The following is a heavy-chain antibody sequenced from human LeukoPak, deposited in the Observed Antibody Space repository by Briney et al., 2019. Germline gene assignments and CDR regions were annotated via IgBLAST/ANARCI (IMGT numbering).Heavy chain of an antibody. Sequence: GGSLRLSCAASGFTFSSYPMYWVREAPGKGLEYVSAITHNGGSTYYANSVKGRFTISRDNSKNTLYLQMGSLRAEDMAVYYCARGRYCSNRVCQYFDYWGQGTLVTVSS. CDR2: ITHNGGST. CDR3: ARGRYCSNRVCQYFDY. V-gene: IGHV3-64*01. CDR1: GFTFSSYP. D-gene: IGHD2-8*01. J-gene: IGHJ4*02.